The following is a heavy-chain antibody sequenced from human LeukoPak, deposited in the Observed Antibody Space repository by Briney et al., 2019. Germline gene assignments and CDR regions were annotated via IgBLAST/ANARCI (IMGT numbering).Heavy chain of an antibody. D-gene: IGHD2-15*01. Sequence: SETLSLTCTVSGGSISSYYWSWIRQPPGKGLEWIGYIYYSGSTNYNPSLKSRVTISVDTSKNQFSLKLSSVTAADTAVYYCAKHWAGYCSGGSCYCSDYWGQGTLVTVSS. CDR1: GGSISSYY. V-gene: IGHV4-59*08. CDR2: IYYSGST. CDR3: AKHWAGYCSGGSCYCSDY. J-gene: IGHJ4*02.